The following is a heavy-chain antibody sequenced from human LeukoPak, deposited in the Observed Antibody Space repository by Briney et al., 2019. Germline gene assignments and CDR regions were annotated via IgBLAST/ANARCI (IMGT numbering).Heavy chain of an antibody. V-gene: IGHV4-59*12. J-gene: IGHJ4*02. CDR1: GGSISTYY. D-gene: IGHD6-13*01. CDR3: ARGAAATY. Sequence: PSETLSLTCAVSGGSISTYYWSWIRQPPGKGLEWIGYIHYSGSSNYNPSLKGRVTISLDTSKNQFSLKLSSVTAADTAVYYCARGAAATYWGQGTLVTVSS. CDR2: IHYSGSS.